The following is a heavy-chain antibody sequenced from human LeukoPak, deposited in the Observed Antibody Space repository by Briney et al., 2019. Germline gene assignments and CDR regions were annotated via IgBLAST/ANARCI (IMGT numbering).Heavy chain of an antibody. V-gene: IGHV3-23*01. Sequence: GSLRLSCAASGFTFSSYAMSWVRQAPGKGLEWVSTISGSGDSTYYADSVKGRFTISRDNSKNTLYLQMNSLGAEDTAVYYCGPGEKVGATSLVKYFDYWGQGTLVTVSS. J-gene: IGHJ4*02. D-gene: IGHD1-26*01. CDR2: ISGSGDST. CDR1: GFTFSSYA. CDR3: GPGEKVGATSLVKYFDY.